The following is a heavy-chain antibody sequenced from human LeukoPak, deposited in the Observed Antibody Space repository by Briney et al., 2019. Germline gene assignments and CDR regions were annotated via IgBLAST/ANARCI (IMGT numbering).Heavy chain of an antibody. CDR1: GFTFSSYA. Sequence: GGSLRLSCAASGFTFSSYAMSWVRQAPGKGLEWVAVISYDGSNKYYADSVKGRFTISRDNSKNTLYLQMNSLRAEDTAVYYCAKTSGYSSGWWEGPFDYWGQGTLVTVSS. V-gene: IGHV3-30*18. D-gene: IGHD6-19*01. CDR3: AKTSGYSSGWWEGPFDY. CDR2: ISYDGSNK. J-gene: IGHJ4*02.